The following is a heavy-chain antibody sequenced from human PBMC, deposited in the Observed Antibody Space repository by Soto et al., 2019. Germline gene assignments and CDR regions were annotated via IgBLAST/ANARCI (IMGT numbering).Heavy chain of an antibody. CDR1: GGSISSYY. J-gene: IGHJ3*02. Sequence: KTSETLSLTCTVSGGSISSYYWSWIRQPPGKGLEWIGYIYYSGSTNYNPSLKSRVTISVDTSKNQFSLKLSSVTAADAAVYYCARDQGVYHSSGYYPRGAFDIWGQGTMVTVSS. V-gene: IGHV4-59*01. CDR3: ARDQGVYHSSGYYPRGAFDI. D-gene: IGHD3-22*01. CDR2: IYYSGST.